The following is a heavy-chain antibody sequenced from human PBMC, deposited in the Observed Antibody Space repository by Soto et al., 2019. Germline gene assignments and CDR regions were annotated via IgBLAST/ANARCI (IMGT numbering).Heavy chain of an antibody. V-gene: IGHV3-30*18. CDR3: AKANLDSGYDNPAYYYYYYMDV. J-gene: IGHJ6*03. CDR1: GFTFSSYG. D-gene: IGHD5-12*01. Sequence: GGSLRLSCAASGFTFSSYGMHWVRQAPGKGLEWVAVISYDGSNKYYADSVKGRFTISRDNSKNTLYLQMNSLRAEDTAVYYCAKANLDSGYDNPAYYYYYYMDVWGKGTTVTVSS. CDR2: ISYDGSNK.